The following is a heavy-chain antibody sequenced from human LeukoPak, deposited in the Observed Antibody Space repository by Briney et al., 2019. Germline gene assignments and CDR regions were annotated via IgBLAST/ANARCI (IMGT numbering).Heavy chain of an antibody. Sequence: ASVKVSCKASGYTFTGYYMHWVRQAPGQGLEWMGWINPNSGGTNYAQKFQGRVTMTRDTSISTAYMELSRLRSDDTAVYYCARDHGSGSYRAVCYYYMDVWGKGTTVTISS. CDR1: GYTFTGYY. D-gene: IGHD3-10*01. J-gene: IGHJ6*03. CDR3: ARDHGSGSYRAVCYYYMDV. CDR2: INPNSGGT. V-gene: IGHV1-2*02.